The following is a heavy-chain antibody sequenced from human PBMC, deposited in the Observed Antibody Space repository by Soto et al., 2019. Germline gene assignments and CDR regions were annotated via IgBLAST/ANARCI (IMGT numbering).Heavy chain of an antibody. CDR3: ARGSGYYYWDDY. Sequence: ASVKVSCKASGYTFTSYGISWVRQAPGQGLEWMGWISAYNGNTNYAQKLQGRVTITRDTSASTAYMELSGPRSEDTAVYYCARGSGYYYWDDYWGQGTLVTVSS. CDR1: GYTFTSYG. J-gene: IGHJ4*02. CDR2: ISAYNGNT. V-gene: IGHV1-18*01. D-gene: IGHD3-22*01.